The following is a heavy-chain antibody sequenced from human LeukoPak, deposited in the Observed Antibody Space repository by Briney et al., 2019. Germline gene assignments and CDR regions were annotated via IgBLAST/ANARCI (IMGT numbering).Heavy chain of an antibody. CDR3: AKDLMEWEALDAFDI. CDR2: ISGSGGST. J-gene: IGHJ3*02. V-gene: IGHV3-23*01. CDR1: GFTFSSYA. Sequence: GGSVRLSCAASGFTFSSYAMSWVRQAPGKWLEWVSAISGSGGSTYYADSVKGRFTISRDNSKNTLYLQMNSLRAEDTAVYYCAKDLMEWEALDAFDIWGQGTMVTVSS. D-gene: IGHD2-8*01.